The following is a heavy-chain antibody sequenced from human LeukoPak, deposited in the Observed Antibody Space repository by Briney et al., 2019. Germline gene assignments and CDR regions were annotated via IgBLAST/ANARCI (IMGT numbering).Heavy chain of an antibody. D-gene: IGHD3-10*01. CDR2: ISGSGGST. Sequence: GGSLRLSCAASGFTFSSYAMSWVRQAPGKGLEWVSAISGSGGSTYYADSVKGRFTISRDNSKNTLYLQINSLRAEDTAVYYCAKDLRGYYGSGSYRGYWGQGTLVTVSS. CDR3: AKDLRGYYGSGSYRGY. V-gene: IGHV3-23*01. J-gene: IGHJ4*02. CDR1: GFTFSSYA.